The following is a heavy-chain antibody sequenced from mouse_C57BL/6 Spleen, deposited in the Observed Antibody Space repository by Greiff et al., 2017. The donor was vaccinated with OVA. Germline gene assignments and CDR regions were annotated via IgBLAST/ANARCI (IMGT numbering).Heavy chain of an antibody. J-gene: IGHJ3*01. CDR2: ISYDGSN. Sequence: ESGPGLVKPSQSLSLTCSVTGYSITSGYYWNWIRQFPGNKLEWMGYISYDGSNNYNPSLKNRISITRDTSKNQFFLQLNSVTTEDTATYYCARDLGLGPEAYWGQGTLVTVSA. CDR3: ARDLGLGPEAY. D-gene: IGHD3-1*01. CDR1: GYSITSGYY. V-gene: IGHV3-6*01.